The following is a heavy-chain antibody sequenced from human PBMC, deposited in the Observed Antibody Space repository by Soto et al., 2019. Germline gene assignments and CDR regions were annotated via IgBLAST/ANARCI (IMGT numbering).Heavy chain of an antibody. CDR2: INHRGGA. CDR1: NGSFTDYF. CDR3: VARGMPYDFLRRPHPFDN. D-gene: IGHD3-3*01. Sequence: TLSLTCAAHNGSFTDYFWTWIRQSPGRGLEWIGEINHRGGATYNPSLRSRVTISIDTSKNHFSLSLRSLTAADTAVYYCVARGMPYDFLRRPHPFDNCGHGELVTVSS. J-gene: IGHJ5*01. V-gene: IGHV4-34*01.